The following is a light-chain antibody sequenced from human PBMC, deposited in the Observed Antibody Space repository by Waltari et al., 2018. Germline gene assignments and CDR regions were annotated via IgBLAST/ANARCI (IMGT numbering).Light chain of an antibody. J-gene: IGLJ7*01. CDR2: RNT. Sequence: QSVLTQPPSASGTPGQRVTISCSGSSSNLGSNYVYWYQQLPGTAPKLLIYRNTQRPSGVPDRFSGSKSGTSASLAISGLRSEDEADYYCAAWDDSLSGAVFGGGTQLTVL. CDR3: AAWDDSLSGAV. CDR1: SSNLGSNY. V-gene: IGLV1-47*01.